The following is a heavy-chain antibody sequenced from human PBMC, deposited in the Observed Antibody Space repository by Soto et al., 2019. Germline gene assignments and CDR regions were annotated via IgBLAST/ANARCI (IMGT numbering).Heavy chain of an antibody. Sequence: WASVKVSCKASGGTFSSYAMIWVRQAPGQGLEWMGGIIPIFGTANYAQKFQGRVTITADESTSTAYMELSSLRSEDTAVYYCASGEFGITMIVVVRGEPRTIKRWAFDIWGQGTMVTVSS. CDR3: ASGEFGITMIVVVRGEPRTIKRWAFDI. CDR2: IIPIFGTA. D-gene: IGHD3-22*01. CDR1: GGTFSSYA. J-gene: IGHJ3*02. V-gene: IGHV1-69*13.